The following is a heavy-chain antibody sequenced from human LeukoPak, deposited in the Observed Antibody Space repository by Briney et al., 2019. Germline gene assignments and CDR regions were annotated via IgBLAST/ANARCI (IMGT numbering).Heavy chain of an antibody. CDR2: ISSSRSYI. CDR1: GFTFSSYS. J-gene: IGHJ6*02. V-gene: IGHV3-21*01. D-gene: IGHD2-2*01. Sequence: PGGSLRLSCAASGFTFSSYSMNWVRQAPGKGLEWVSSISSSRSYIYYADSVKGRFTISRDNAKNSLYLQMNSLRAEDTAVYYCARWMLQRYGMDVWGQGTTVTVSS. CDR3: ARWMLQRYGMDV.